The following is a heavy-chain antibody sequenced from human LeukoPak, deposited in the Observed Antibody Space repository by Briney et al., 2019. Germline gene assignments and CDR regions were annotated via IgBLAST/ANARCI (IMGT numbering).Heavy chain of an antibody. J-gene: IGHJ4*02. CDR1: GGTFSSYA. Sequence: SVKVSCKASGGTFSSYAISWVRQAPGQGLEWMGGIIPIFGTANYAQKFQGRVTMTRDTSTSTVYMELSSLRSEDTAVYYCARDFSSGYSVYWGQGTLVTVSS. CDR3: ARDFSSGYSVY. CDR2: IIPIFGTA. V-gene: IGHV1-69*05. D-gene: IGHD3-22*01.